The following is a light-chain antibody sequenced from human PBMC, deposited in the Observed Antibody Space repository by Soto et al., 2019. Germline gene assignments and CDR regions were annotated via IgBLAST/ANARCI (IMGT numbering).Light chain of an antibody. V-gene: IGKV1-33*01. CDR3: QQYDNLLPIT. CDR1: QDIAKN. Sequence: IQMTQSPSSLSASVGDRVTITCQASQDIAKNLNWYQQKPGKAPKLLIYDASSLQTGVPSRFSGSGSATHFNFTISRLQSEDIATYYCQQYDNLLPITFGQGTRLEIK. CDR2: DAS. J-gene: IGKJ5*01.